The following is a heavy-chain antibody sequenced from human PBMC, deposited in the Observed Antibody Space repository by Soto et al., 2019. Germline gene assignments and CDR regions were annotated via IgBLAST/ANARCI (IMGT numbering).Heavy chain of an antibody. CDR3: ARRYYDFWSGPGANWFDP. CDR1: GFTFSSYA. CDR2: ISYDGSNK. Sequence: GSLRLSCAASGFTFSSYAMHWVRQAPGKGLEWVAVISYDGSNKYYADSVKGRFTISRDNSKNTLYLQMNSLRAEDTAVNYCARRYYDFWSGPGANWFDPWGQGTLVTVSS. J-gene: IGHJ5*02. V-gene: IGHV3-30-3*01. D-gene: IGHD3-3*01.